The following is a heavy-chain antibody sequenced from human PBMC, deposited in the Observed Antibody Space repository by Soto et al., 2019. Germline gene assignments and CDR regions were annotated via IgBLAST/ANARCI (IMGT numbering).Heavy chain of an antibody. V-gene: IGHV1-18*01. Sequence: QVQLVQSGGEVKKPGAAVMVSCKASGYTFTNYGISWVRQAPGQGLEWMGWISTSNSNTAYAQKFQDRVTMTTDTSTSTAYMELRSLRPDDTAVYYCARPPQVTRSYYFNGLDVWGQGTTVTDSS. CDR3: ARPPQVTRSYYFNGLDV. D-gene: IGHD5-18*01. CDR1: GYTFTNYG. J-gene: IGHJ6*02. CDR2: ISTSNSNT.